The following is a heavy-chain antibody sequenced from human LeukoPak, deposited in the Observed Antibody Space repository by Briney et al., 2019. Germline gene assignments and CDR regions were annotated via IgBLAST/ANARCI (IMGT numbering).Heavy chain of an antibody. V-gene: IGHV3-30*18. CDR3: AKGIDGAFDY. D-gene: IGHD1-26*01. J-gene: IGHJ4*02. Sequence: GGSLRLSCAASGFTFSSYGIHWVRQAPGKGLEWVAVISYDGSNKYYADSVKGRFTISRDNSKNTLYLQMNSLRAEDTAVYYCAKGIDGAFDYWGQGTLVTVSS. CDR2: ISYDGSNK. CDR1: GFTFSSYG.